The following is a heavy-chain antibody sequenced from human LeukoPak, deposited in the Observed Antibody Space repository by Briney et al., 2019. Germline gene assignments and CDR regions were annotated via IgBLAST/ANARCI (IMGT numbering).Heavy chain of an antibody. J-gene: IGHJ4*02. V-gene: IGHV3-30-3*02. CDR3: AKSTPRVGEYYFDY. D-gene: IGHD3-16*01. Sequence: GGSLRLSCAASGFTFSSYAMHWVRQAPGKGLEWVAVISYDGSNKYYADSVKGRFTISRDNSKNTLYLQMNSLRAEDTAVYYCAKSTPRVGEYYFDYWGQGTLVTVSS. CDR1: GFTFSSYA. CDR2: ISYDGSNK.